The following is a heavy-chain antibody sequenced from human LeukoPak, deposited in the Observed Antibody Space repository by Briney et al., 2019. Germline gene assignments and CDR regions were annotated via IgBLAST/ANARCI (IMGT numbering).Heavy chain of an antibody. D-gene: IGHD2-15*01. V-gene: IGHV3-66*01. CDR1: GFXVSSNY. J-gene: IGHJ4*02. Sequence: PGGSLRLSCEASGFXVSSNYISWVRQAPGKGLEWVSVIYSGGSTYYADSVKGRFTISRDNSKNTLYLQMNSLRAEDTAVYYCAAKYCSGGSCYYWGQGTLVTVSS. CDR3: AAKYCSGGSCYY. CDR2: IYSGGST.